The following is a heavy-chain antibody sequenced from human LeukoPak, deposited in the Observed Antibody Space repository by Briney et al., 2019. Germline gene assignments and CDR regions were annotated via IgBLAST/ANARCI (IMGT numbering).Heavy chain of an antibody. CDR3: ASCRSWLRPFDY. D-gene: IGHD3-22*01. Sequence: ASVKVSCKASGYTFTGYYMHWVRQAPGQGLEWMGRINPSSGGTNYTQKFQGRVTMTRDTSINTAYMELSRLRSDDTAVYYCASCRSWLRPFDYWGQGTLVTVSS. V-gene: IGHV1-2*06. CDR2: INPSSGGT. J-gene: IGHJ4*02. CDR1: GYTFTGYY.